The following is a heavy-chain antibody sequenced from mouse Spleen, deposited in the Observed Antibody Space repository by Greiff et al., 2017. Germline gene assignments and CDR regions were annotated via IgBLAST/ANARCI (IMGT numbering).Heavy chain of an antibody. D-gene: IGHD2-1*01. CDR2: IRSKSNDFAT. V-gene: IGHV10-1*01. CDR3: VREGNYVYYFDY. J-gene: IGHJ2*01. Sequence: EVHLVESGGGLVQPKGSLKLSCAASGFSFNTYAMNWVRQAPGKGLEWVARIRSKSNDFATYYADSVKDRFTISRDDSGNMLYLQMNNLKTEDTAMYYCVREGNYVYYFDYWGQGTTLTVSS. CDR1: GFSFNTYA.